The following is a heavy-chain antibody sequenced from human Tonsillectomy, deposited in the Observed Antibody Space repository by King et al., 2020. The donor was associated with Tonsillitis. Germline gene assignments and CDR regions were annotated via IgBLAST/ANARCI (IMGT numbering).Heavy chain of an antibody. CDR2: IYYSGST. V-gene: IGHV4-59*01. D-gene: IGHD3-22*01. CDR3: ARARYYYDSSGADAFVI. CDR1: GGSISSYY. Sequence: QLQESGPGLVKPSETLSLTCTVSGGSISSYYWSWIRQPPGKGLEWIGYIYYSGSTNYNPSLKSRVTISVDTSKNQFSLKLSSVTAADTAVYYCARARYYYDSSGADAFVIWGQGTMVTVSS. J-gene: IGHJ3*02.